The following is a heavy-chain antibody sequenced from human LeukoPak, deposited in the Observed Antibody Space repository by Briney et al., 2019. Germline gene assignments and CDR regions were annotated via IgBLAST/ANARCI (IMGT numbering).Heavy chain of an antibody. D-gene: IGHD1-26*01. Sequence: ASVKVSCKASGYTFTIYGINWVRQAPGQGLEWMGWISTYNGNTNYGQKLQGRVTLTTDTSTSTAYMELRSLRSDDTAVFYCARDVRGELALQPDYWGQGTLVTVSS. CDR1: GYTFTIYG. CDR3: ARDVRGELALQPDY. CDR2: ISTYNGNT. J-gene: IGHJ4*02. V-gene: IGHV1-18*01.